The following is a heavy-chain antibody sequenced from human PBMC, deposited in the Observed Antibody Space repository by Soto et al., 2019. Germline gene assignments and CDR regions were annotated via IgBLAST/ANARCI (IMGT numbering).Heavy chain of an antibody. CDR2: IKTDGSST. Sequence: EAQLVESGGGLVQPGGSLRLSCAASGFTFSDYWIHWVRQAPGKGLVWVSRIKTDGSSTDYADSVKGRFTISRDNAKNTLYLQMNSLSAEDTAVYYCAKREGNTYGLFHWGQGTLVTVSS. V-gene: IGHV3-74*01. J-gene: IGHJ4*02. CDR1: GFTFSDYW. CDR3: AKREGNTYGLFH. D-gene: IGHD5-18*01.